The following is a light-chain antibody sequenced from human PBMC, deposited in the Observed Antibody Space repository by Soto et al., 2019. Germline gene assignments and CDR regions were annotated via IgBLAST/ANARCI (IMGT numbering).Light chain of an antibody. CDR1: QSVRSY. Sequence: EIVLTQSPATLSLSPGERATLSCRASQSVRSYLAWYQQKPGQAPRLLIYDASNRATGIPARFSGSGSGTDFSLTISSLEPEDFAVYYCQQRSNWPPGYTFGQGTKLEIK. J-gene: IGKJ2*01. CDR3: QQRSNWPPGYT. V-gene: IGKV3-11*01. CDR2: DAS.